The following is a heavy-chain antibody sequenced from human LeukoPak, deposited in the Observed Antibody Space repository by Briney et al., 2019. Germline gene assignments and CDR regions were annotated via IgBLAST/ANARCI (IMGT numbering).Heavy chain of an antibody. CDR2: IYLDGSRA. Sequence: GGSLRLSCAVSGFTFTNYWMSWARQSPGKGLEWVANIYLDGSRAYYVDSVKGRFTISRDNAKNSLFLQMNSLRAEDTALYYCAKPAKTDYADYWGQGTLVTVSS. CDR3: AKPAKTDYADY. J-gene: IGHJ4*02. CDR1: GFTFTNYW. D-gene: IGHD1-14*01. V-gene: IGHV3-7*03.